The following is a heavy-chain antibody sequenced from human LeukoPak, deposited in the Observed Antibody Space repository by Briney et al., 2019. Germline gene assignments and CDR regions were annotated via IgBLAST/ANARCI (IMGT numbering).Heavy chain of an antibody. Sequence: GGSLRLSCAASGFTFSSYAMHWVRQAPGKGLEWVAVISYDGSNKYYADSVKGRFTISRDNAKNSLYLQMNSLRAEDTAVYYCARPRSTSSGWDFDYWGQGTLVTVSS. CDR2: ISYDGSNK. J-gene: IGHJ4*02. CDR3: ARPRSTSSGWDFDY. D-gene: IGHD6-19*01. V-gene: IGHV3-30-3*01. CDR1: GFTFSSYA.